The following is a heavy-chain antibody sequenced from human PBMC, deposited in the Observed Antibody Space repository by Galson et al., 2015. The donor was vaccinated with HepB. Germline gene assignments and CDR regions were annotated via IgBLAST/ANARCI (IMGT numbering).Heavy chain of an antibody. D-gene: IGHD3-22*01. CDR2: ISYSGST. CDR3: AREEPDSGGYYLHQNAFDF. Sequence: SETLSLTCTVSGGSISGYHWNWIRQSPGKGLQWIGYISYSGSTNYNPSLKSRVTMSVDTSKNQFSLKLSSVTAADTAVYYCAREEPDSGGYYLHQNAFDFWGQGTMVTVSS. J-gene: IGHJ3*01. V-gene: IGHV4-59*01. CDR1: GGSISGYH.